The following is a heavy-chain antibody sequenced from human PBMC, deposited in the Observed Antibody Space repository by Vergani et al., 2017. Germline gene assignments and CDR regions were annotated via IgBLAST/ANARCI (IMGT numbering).Heavy chain of an antibody. CDR3: ARGSYGSAHH. CDR2: IYYSGST. Sequence: QVQLQESGPGLVKPSETLSLTCTVSGGSISSHYWSWIRQPPGKGLEWIGYIYYSGSTNYNPSLKSRVTISVDTSTNQFSLKLSSVTAADTAVYYCARGSYGSAHHWGQGTLVTVSS. D-gene: IGHD3-10*01. J-gene: IGHJ4*02. CDR1: GGSISSHY. V-gene: IGHV4-59*11.